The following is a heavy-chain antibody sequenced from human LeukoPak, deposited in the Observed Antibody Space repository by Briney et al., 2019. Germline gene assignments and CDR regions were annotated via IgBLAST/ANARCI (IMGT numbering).Heavy chain of an antibody. J-gene: IGHJ5*02. CDR2: MNPNSGNT. D-gene: IGHD3-3*01. Sequence: ASVKVSCKASGYTFTSYDINWVRQATGQGLEWMGWMNPNSGNTGYAQKFQGRVTMTTDTSTSTAYMELRSLRSDDTAVYYCARDDGYDFWSGYHSFDPWGQGTLVTVSS. CDR3: ARDDGYDFWSGYHSFDP. CDR1: GYTFTSYD. V-gene: IGHV1-8*01.